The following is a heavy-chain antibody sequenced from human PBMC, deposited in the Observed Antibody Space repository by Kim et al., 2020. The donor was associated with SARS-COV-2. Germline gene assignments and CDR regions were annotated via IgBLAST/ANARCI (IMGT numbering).Heavy chain of an antibody. V-gene: IGHV3-30*04. CDR1: GFSFSNYA. D-gene: IGHD2-8*01. CDR2: ILYDGGRI. CDR3: ARANGGPTSDYFCAMDV. Sequence: GGSLRLSCEVSGFSFSNYAMHWLRQAPGKGLEWVAAILYDGGRIHYADSVKGRFTISRDNYNNILYVQMNRLRGDDTAVYYCARANGGPTSDYFCAMDVWGQGTTVTVSS. J-gene: IGHJ6*02.